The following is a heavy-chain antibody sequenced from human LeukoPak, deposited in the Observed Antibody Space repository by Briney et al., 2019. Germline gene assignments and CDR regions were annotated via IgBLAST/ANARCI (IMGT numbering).Heavy chain of an antibody. D-gene: IGHD5-12*01. Sequence: GGSLRLSCAASGFTFSGYAMHWVRQAPGKGLEWVAVISYDGSNKYYADSVKGRFTISRDNSKNTLYLQMNSLRAEDTAVYYCARDSAYSGYDHAFDIWSQGTMVTVSS. CDR3: ARDSAYSGYDHAFDI. CDR2: ISYDGSNK. J-gene: IGHJ3*02. V-gene: IGHV3-30*04. CDR1: GFTFSGYA.